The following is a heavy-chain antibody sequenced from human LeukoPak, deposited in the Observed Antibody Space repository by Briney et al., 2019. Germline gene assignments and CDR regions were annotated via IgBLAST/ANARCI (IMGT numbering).Heavy chain of an antibody. CDR3: ARAWLVLFDY. D-gene: IGHD6-19*01. V-gene: IGHV4-34*01. Sequence: SETLSLTCAVYGGSFGGYYWSWIRQPPGKGLEWIGEINHSGSTNYNPSLKSRVTISVDTSKNQFSLKLSSVTAADTAVYYCARAWLVLFDYWGQGTLVTVSS. CDR2: INHSGST. J-gene: IGHJ4*02. CDR1: GGSFGGYY.